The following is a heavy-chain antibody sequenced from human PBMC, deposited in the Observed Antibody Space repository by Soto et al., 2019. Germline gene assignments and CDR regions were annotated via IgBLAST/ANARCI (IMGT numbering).Heavy chain of an antibody. Sequence: QVQLVQSGAEVKKPGASVKVSCKASGGTFSSYAISWVRQAPGQGLEWMGGLSAYNGNTNYAQKLQGRVTMTTDTSKSTAYMELRSLRAYDTAVYYCASSLECGGDCYSRKDYYGMDVWGQGTTVTVSS. D-gene: IGHD2-21*02. CDR3: ASSLECGGDCYSRKDYYGMDV. V-gene: IGHV1-18*01. CDR2: LSAYNGNT. CDR1: GGTFSSYA. J-gene: IGHJ6*02.